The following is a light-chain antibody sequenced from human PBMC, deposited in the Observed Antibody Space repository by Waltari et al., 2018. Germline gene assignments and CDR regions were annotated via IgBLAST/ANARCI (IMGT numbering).Light chain of an antibody. CDR1: SSDVGGHNF. CDR3: SSDTSSSTRV. J-gene: IGLJ1*01. Sequence: QSVLSQPDSVSGSPGQSISISCTGTSSDVGGHNFVSWYQQNPGQARQLMIYAVANRPSVVSNRFSGSKSGNTASLTIPGLQAEDEADYYCSSDTSSSTRVFGTGTKVTVL. V-gene: IGLV2-14*03. CDR2: AVA.